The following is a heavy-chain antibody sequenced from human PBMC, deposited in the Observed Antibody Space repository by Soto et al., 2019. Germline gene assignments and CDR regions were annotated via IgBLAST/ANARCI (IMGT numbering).Heavy chain of an antibody. J-gene: IGHJ4*02. CDR1: GFTFSSYG. V-gene: IGHV3-30*03. Sequence: QVQLVESGGGVVQPGRSLRLSCAASGFTFSSYGMHWVRQAPGKGLEWVAVISYDGSNKYYADSVKGRFTISRDNSKNPMYLQMNSLRAEDTAVYYCASGPFGYWGQGTMVTVSS. CDR3: ASGPFGY. CDR2: ISYDGSNK.